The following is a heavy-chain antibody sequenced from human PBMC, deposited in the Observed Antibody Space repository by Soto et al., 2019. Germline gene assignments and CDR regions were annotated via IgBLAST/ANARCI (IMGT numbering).Heavy chain of an antibody. Sequence: QLQLQESGPRLVKPSETLSLTCSVSDDSISTSNYYWAWVRQPPEMVPEWIGSVDYAGRAYYNPSLKSRVTISADTSENHFSLHLSSMTAADTSMYYCAKHSHHGRFSWGQGTLVTVSS. CDR3: AKHSHHGRFS. CDR1: DDSISTSNYY. D-gene: IGHD1-26*01. V-gene: IGHV4-39*01. J-gene: IGHJ5*02. CDR2: VDYAGRA.